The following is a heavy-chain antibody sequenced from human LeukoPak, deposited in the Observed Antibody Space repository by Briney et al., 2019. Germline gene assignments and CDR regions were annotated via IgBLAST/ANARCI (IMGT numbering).Heavy chain of an antibody. CDR3: TIEDCTNGVCYTLFDY. J-gene: IGHJ4*02. Sequence: KAYGGTTEYAASVKGRFTISRDDSKSIAYLQMNSLKTEDTAVYYCTIEDCTNGVCYTLFDYWGQGTLVTVSS. V-gene: IGHV3-49*02. D-gene: IGHD2-8*01. CDR2: KAYGGTT.